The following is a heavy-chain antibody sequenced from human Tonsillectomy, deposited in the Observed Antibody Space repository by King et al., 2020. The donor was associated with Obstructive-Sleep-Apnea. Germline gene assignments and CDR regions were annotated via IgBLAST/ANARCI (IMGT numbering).Heavy chain of an antibody. CDR3: ARAWNYAMDV. CDR2: IKQDGSEK. V-gene: IGHV3-7*01. J-gene: IGHJ6*02. CDR1: GFTFSSYW. Sequence: QLVQSGGGLVQPGGSLRLSCAASGFTFSSYWMRWVRQAPGKGLEWVANIKQDGSEKYYVESVKGRFTISRDNAKNSLFLQLHSLRVDDPAVYYCARAWNYAMDVWGQGTTVTVSS. D-gene: IGHD3-3*01.